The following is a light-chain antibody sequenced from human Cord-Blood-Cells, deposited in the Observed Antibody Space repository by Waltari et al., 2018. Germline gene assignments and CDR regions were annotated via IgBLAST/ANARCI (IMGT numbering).Light chain of an antibody. V-gene: IGKV1-9*01. CDR2: AAS. Sequence: DIQLTQSPSFLSASVGDRVTITCRASQGISSYLAWSQQKPGKAPKLLIYAASTLQSGVPSRFSGSGSGTEFTLTSSSLQPEDLATYYCQQLNSYPITFGQGTRLEIK. CDR1: QGISSY. CDR3: QQLNSYPIT. J-gene: IGKJ5*01.